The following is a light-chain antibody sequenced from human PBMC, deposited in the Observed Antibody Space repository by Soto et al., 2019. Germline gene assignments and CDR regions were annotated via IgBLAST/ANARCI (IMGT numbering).Light chain of an antibody. CDR2: QTS. J-gene: IGKJ1*01. CDR3: HQRPSWPRT. V-gene: IGKV3-11*01. CDR1: QSVSSSY. Sequence: EIVFTKSPGTRSLSPGERASRSYRASQSVSSSYLAWYQHRPGQAPRLLIYQTSIRAAGIPARFSASGTGTDFTLTISDVQPEDFAVYYCHQRPSWPRTFGQGTKVDI.